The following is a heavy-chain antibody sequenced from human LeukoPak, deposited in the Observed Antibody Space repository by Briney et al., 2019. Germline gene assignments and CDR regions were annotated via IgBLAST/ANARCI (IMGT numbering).Heavy chain of an antibody. CDR3: ATSPQLGITTYLDN. J-gene: IGHJ4*02. Sequence: ASVKVSCKASGYTFINYYMHWVRQAPGQGLEWVGIINPSGGGTTYAPKFQGRVTMTRDTSTSTVYMELSSLGSEDTAVYSCATSPQLGITTYLDNWGQGTLVTVSS. D-gene: IGHD7-27*01. V-gene: IGHV1-46*01. CDR1: GYTFINYY. CDR2: INPSGGGT.